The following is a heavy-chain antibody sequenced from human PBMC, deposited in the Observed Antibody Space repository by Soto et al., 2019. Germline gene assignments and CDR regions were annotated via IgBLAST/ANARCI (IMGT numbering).Heavy chain of an antibody. CDR2: IDPRSGGT. D-gene: IGHD3-10*01. V-gene: IGHV1-2*02. CDR3: ATDDYGIFPY. CDR1: GYPITTYY. J-gene: IGHJ4*02. Sequence: ASVKVSCKVSGYPITTYYIHWVRQAPGQGLEWVGWIDPRSGGTVYEQKFQGRVTMTRDTSISTVYMDLSGLTSDDTALYYCATDDYGIFPYWGQGTLVTVSS.